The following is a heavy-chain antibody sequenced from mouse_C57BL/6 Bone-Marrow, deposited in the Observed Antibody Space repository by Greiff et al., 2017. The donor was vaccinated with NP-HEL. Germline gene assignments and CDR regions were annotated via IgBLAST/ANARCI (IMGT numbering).Heavy chain of an antibody. V-gene: IGHV1-59*01. CDR1: GYTFTSYW. Sequence: QVQLQQSGAELVRPGTSVKLSCKASGYTFTSYWMHWVKQRPGQGLEWIGVIDPSDSYTNYNQKFKGKATLTVDTSSSTAYMQLSSLTSEDSAVYYCARATTEFAYWGQGTLVTVSA. D-gene: IGHD1-1*01. CDR2: IDPSDSYT. CDR3: ARATTEFAY. J-gene: IGHJ3*01.